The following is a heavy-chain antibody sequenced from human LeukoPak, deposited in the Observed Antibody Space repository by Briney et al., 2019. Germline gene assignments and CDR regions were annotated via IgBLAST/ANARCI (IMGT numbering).Heavy chain of an antibody. D-gene: IGHD3-16*01. J-gene: IGHJ3*02. CDR2: IVVGSSNT. CDR3: AARPGGYASFDI. CDR1: GFTSSNSA. Sequence: SVKVSCKTSGFTSSNSAVQWVRQARGQRLEWIGWIVVGSSNTDYTQKFQERVTITRDMSTGTAYMELTSLTSEDTAVYYCAARPGGYASFDIWGQGTMVTVSS. V-gene: IGHV1-58*01.